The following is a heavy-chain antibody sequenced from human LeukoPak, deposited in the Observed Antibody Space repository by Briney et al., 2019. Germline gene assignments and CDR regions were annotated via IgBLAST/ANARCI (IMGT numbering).Heavy chain of an antibody. CDR1: GFTFSTYA. CDR3: ARMPSSSWYYYYMDV. V-gene: IGHV3-48*04. D-gene: IGHD6-13*01. Sequence: GGSLRLSCAASGFTFSTYAMSWVRQAPGKGLEWISYISGSGTTIFYANSMRGRFTISRGNAKNSLYLQMNSLRAEDTAVYYCARMPSSSWYYYYMDVWGKGTTVTVSS. J-gene: IGHJ6*03. CDR2: ISGSGTTI.